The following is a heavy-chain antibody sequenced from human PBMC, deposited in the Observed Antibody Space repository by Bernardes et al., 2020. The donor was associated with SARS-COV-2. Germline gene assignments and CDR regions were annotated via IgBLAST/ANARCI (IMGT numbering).Heavy chain of an antibody. J-gene: IGHJ4*02. V-gene: IGHV3-64D*06. Sequence: GGSLRLSCSASGFTFSSSAMHWVRQAPGKGLEYVSAISSNGGSTYYADSVKGRFTISRDNSKNTLYLQMSSLRAEDTAVYYCVKFYQSLRYSSGYFDYWGQGTLVTVSS. CDR2: ISSNGGST. CDR1: GFTFSSSA. D-gene: IGHD6-19*01. CDR3: VKFYQSLRYSSGYFDY.